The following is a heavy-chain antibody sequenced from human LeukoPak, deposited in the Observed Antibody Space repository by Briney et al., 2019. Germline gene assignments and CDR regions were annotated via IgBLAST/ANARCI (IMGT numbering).Heavy chain of an antibody. V-gene: IGHV3-30*02. CDR2: IQYDGSNE. CDR3: AELGITMIGGV. Sequence: GGSLRLSCAASGFTFSDAWMNWVRQAPGKGLEWVAYIQYDGSNEQYADSVKGRFSISRDSSKNILYLQMNSLRAEDTAVYYCAELGITMIGGVWGKGTTVTISS. CDR1: GFTFSDAW. D-gene: IGHD3-10*02. J-gene: IGHJ6*04.